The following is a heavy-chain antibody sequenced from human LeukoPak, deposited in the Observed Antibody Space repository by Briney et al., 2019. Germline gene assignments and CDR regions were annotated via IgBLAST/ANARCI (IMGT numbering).Heavy chain of an antibody. Sequence: SETLSLTCTVSDDSISSYYWNWIRQPPGKGLEWIGYIYYSGSTNYNPSLKSRVTISVDTSKNQFSLKLSSVTAADTAVYYCARGVSGSYYAFDYWGQGTLVTVSS. V-gene: IGHV4-59*01. CDR1: DDSISSYY. D-gene: IGHD3-10*01. CDR3: ARGVSGSYYAFDY. J-gene: IGHJ4*02. CDR2: IYYSGST.